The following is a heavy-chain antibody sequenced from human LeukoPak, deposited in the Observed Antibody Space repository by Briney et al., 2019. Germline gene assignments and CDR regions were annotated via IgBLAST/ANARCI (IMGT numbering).Heavy chain of an antibody. D-gene: IGHD3-22*01. CDR2: IKSKTDGGTT. J-gene: IGHJ4*02. CDR1: GFTFSNAW. V-gene: IGHV3-15*01. Sequence: GGSLRLSCAASGFTFSNAWMSWVRQAPGKGLEWVGRIKSKTDGGTTDYAAPVKGRFTISRDDSKSTLYLQMNSLKTEDTAVYYCTTAPRGYYDSSGYPYFDYWGQGTLVTVSS. CDR3: TTAPRGYYDSSGYPYFDY.